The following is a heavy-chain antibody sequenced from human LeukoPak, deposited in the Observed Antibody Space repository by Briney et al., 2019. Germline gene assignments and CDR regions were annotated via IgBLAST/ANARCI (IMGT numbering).Heavy chain of an antibody. CDR3: ARSYGMDV. CDR2: INSDGSST. J-gene: IGHJ6*02. CDR1: GFTFSTYW. Sequence: GGSLRLSCAASGFTFSTYWMHWVRQAPGKGPVWVSRINSDGSSTTYADSVKGRFTISRDNAKSTLYLQMNSLRAEDTAVYYCARSYGMDVWGQGTRVTFSS. V-gene: IGHV3-74*01.